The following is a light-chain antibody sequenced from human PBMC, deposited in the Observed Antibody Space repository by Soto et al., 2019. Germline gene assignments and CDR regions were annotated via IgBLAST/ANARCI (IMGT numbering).Light chain of an antibody. V-gene: IGKV3D-11*03. CDR3: SQRGGSPPTWT. J-gene: IGKJ1*01. CDR2: DAS. CDR1: QSVSSN. Sequence: IEMTQSPATLSVSPGARAPLSCRARQSVSSNLVWYPQKPGQAPRLLIYDASNRATGIPDRFSGSGSGTDFTLTISRLEPEDFAVYYCSQRGGSPPTWTFGQGTKVDIK.